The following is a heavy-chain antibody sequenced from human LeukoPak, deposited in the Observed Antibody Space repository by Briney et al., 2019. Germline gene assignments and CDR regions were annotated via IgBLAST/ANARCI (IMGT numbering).Heavy chain of an antibody. J-gene: IGHJ1*01. CDR1: GGSFSGYY. D-gene: IGHD6-19*01. CDR3: ARGTSSSGWYQSAEYFQH. Sequence: PSETLSLTCAVYGGSFSGYYWSWIRQPPGKGLEWIGETNHSGSTNYNPSLKSRVTISVDTSKNQFSLKLSSVTAADTAVYYCARGTSSSGWYQSAEYFQHWGQGTLVTVSS. CDR2: TNHSGST. V-gene: IGHV4-34*01.